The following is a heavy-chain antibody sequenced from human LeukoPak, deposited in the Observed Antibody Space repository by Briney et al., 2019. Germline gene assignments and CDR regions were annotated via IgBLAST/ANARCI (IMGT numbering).Heavy chain of an antibody. Sequence: ASVKVSCKASGYTFTNYAMHWVRQAPGQRLEWMGWINAGNGNTKYSQKFQGRVTITRDTSTSTVYMELSSLRSEDTAVYYCASSYYGSGSYSRHYHYYGMDVWGQGTTVTVSS. D-gene: IGHD3-10*01. V-gene: IGHV1-3*01. CDR1: GYTFTNYA. J-gene: IGHJ6*02. CDR3: ASSYYGSGSYSRHYHYYGMDV. CDR2: INAGNGNT.